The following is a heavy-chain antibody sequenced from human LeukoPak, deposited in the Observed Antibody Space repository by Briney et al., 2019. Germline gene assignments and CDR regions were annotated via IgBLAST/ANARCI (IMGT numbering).Heavy chain of an antibody. J-gene: IGHJ3*02. Sequence: SETLSLTCTVSGYSISNDCYWGWIRQPPGKGLEWIGVIYHSGATYYNPSLKSRVTISVDTSKNQFSLNLRSVTAADTAVFYCVRRNKAVPGDAFDMWGQGTMVTVSS. D-gene: IGHD6-19*01. V-gene: IGHV4-38-2*02. CDR3: VRRNKAVPGDAFDM. CDR2: IYHSGAT. CDR1: GYSISNDCY.